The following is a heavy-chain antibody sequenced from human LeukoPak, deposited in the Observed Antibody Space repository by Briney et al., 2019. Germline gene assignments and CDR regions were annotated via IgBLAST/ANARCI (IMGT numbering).Heavy chain of an antibody. CDR3: ASLTTESNEYSSWYFDL. CDR2: IYYSGST. V-gene: IGHV4-39*01. Sequence: PSETLSLTCTVSGGSISSSSYYWGWIRQPPGKGLEWIGSIYYSGSTYYNPSLKSRVTISVDTSKNQFSLKLSSVTAADTAVYYCASLTTESNEYSSWYFDLWGRGTLVTVSS. J-gene: IGHJ2*01. D-gene: IGHD6-6*01. CDR1: GGSISSSSYY.